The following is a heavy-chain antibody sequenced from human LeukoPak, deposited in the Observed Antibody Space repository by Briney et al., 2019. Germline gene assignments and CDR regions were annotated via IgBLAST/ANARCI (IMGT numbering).Heavy chain of an antibody. CDR2: ISAYNGNT. J-gene: IGHJ6*02. CDR3: ASKLTTDYYYGMDV. CDR1: GYTFTSYG. D-gene: IGHD4-11*01. V-gene: IGHV1-18*01. Sequence: ASVKVSCKASGYTFTSYGISWVRQAPGQGLEWMGWISAYNGNTNYAQKLQGRVTMTTDTSTSTAYMELRSLRSDDTAMYYCASKLTTDYYYGMDVWGQGTTVTVSS.